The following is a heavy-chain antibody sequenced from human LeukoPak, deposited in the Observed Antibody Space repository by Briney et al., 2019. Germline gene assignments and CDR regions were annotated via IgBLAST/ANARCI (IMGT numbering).Heavy chain of an antibody. CDR2: IIPIFGTA. D-gene: IGHD3-10*01. CDR3: ARDPTYYYGSGRSPYGMDV. CDR1: GGTFSSYA. Sequence: SVTVSCKASGGTFSSYAISWVRQAPGQGLEWMGGIIPIFGTANYAQKFQGRVTITADKSTSTAYMELSSLRSEDTAVYYCARDPTYYYGSGRSPYGMDVWGKGTTVTVSS. V-gene: IGHV1-69*06. J-gene: IGHJ6*04.